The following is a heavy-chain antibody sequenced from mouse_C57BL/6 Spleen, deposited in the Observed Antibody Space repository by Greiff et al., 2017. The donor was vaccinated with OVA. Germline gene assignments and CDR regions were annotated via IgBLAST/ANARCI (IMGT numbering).Heavy chain of an antibody. CDR3: ARGIYYYGSPFDY. D-gene: IGHD1-1*01. Sequence: EVMLVESGGGLVKPGGSLKLSCAASGFTFSDYGMHWVRQAPEKGLEWVAYISSGSSTIYYADTVKGRFTISRDNAKNTLFLQMTSLRSEDTAMYYCARGIYYYGSPFDYWGQGTTLTVSS. V-gene: IGHV5-17*01. CDR1: GFTFSDYG. J-gene: IGHJ2*01. CDR2: ISSGSSTI.